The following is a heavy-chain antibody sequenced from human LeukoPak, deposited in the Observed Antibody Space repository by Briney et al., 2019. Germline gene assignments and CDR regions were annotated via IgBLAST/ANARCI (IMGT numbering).Heavy chain of an antibody. D-gene: IGHD2-2*01. V-gene: IGHV3-7*04. CDR2: VKPDGSEK. J-gene: IGHJ1*01. CDR1: GFTFSSYW. Sequence: PGGSLRLSCAGSGFTFSSYWMNWVRQAPGKGPEWVANVKPDGSEKYYVDAVKGRFTISRDNAKNSLYLQMTSLRVEDTAVYYCARGGYCSGTSCSSPGDLQHWGQGTLVTLST. CDR3: ARGGYCSGTSCSSPGDLQH.